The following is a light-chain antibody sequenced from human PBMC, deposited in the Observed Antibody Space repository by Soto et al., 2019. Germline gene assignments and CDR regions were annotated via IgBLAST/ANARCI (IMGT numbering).Light chain of an antibody. J-gene: IGLJ2*01. CDR2: SKN. CDR1: SSNIGSNT. Sequence: QAVVTQPPSASGTPGQRVTISCSGSSSNIGSNTVNWYQQLPGTAPKLLIYSKNQRPSGVPDRFSGSKSGTSASLAISGLQSEDEADYYCAAWDDSLNGPNVVFGGGTKLTVL. CDR3: AAWDDSLNGPNVV. V-gene: IGLV1-44*01.